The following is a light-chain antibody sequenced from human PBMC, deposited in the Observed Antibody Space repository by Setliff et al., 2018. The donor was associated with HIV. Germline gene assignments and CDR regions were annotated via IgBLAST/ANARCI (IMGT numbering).Light chain of an antibody. Sequence: QSALTQPRSVSGSPGQSVTISCTTTSTDVGGYDSVSWYQQLPGKAPKLMIYDVNKRPSGIPDRFSGSKSGKTASLTISGLQAADEADYYCCSYGGPSTFYVFGTGTKVTVL. CDR3: CSYGGPSTFYV. CDR2: DVN. V-gene: IGLV2-11*01. J-gene: IGLJ1*01. CDR1: STDVGGYDS.